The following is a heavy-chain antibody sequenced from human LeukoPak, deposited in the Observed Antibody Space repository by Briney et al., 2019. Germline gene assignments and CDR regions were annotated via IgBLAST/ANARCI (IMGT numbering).Heavy chain of an antibody. J-gene: IGHJ4*02. Sequence: SETLSLTCAVYGGSFSGYYWSWIRQPPGKGLEWIGYIYHSGSTNFNPSLKSRVTISVDTSKNQFSLNLSSVTAADTAVYYCVRSFWGYYFDYWGQGILVTVSS. D-gene: IGHD3-16*01. CDR2: IYHSGST. V-gene: IGHV4-59*01. CDR1: GGSFSGYY. CDR3: VRSFWGYYFDY.